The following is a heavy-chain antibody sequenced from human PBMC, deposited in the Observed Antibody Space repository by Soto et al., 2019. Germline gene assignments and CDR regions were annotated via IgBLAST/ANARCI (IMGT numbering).Heavy chain of an antibody. CDR1: GGSIRSYY. CDR3: ARGSGAGSHPDLRVEY. Sequence: SETMSLTCPVSGGSIRSYYWRWIRQPPGKGLEWIGYIYSSGSTNYTPYLKSRVTISLDTSKNQFSRNLHSVTPADTAVCYCARGSGAGSHPDLRVEYWGQGILVTVSS. D-gene: IGHD3-10*01. V-gene: IGHV4-59*01. J-gene: IGHJ4*02. CDR2: IYSSGST.